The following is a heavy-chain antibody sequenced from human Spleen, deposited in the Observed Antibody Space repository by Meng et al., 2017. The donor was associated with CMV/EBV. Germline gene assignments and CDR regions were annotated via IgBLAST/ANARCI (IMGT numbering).Heavy chain of an antibody. CDR2: ISWSSDRV. D-gene: IGHD6-13*01. CDR3: AKDTEASHSSPRGMDV. CDR1: GFKIGDFA. V-gene: IGHV3-9*01. J-gene: IGHJ6*02. Sequence: SLKISCAASGFKIGDFAMQWVRQAPGKGLEWVSGISWSSDRVGYADSVKGRFTISRDNAKNSLYLQMNSLRAEDTALYYCAKDTEASHSSPRGMDVWGQGTTVTVSS.